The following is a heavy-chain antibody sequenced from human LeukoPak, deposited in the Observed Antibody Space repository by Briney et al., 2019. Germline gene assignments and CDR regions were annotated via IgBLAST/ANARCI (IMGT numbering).Heavy chain of an antibody. CDR2: INWNGGST. D-gene: IGHD3-22*01. V-gene: IGHV3-20*04. CDR3: AKDSGKWLLLDAYFDY. CDR1: GFTFDDYG. J-gene: IGHJ4*02. Sequence: GGSLRLSCAASGFTFDDYGMSWVRQAPGKGLEWVSGINWNGGSTGYADSVKGRFTISRDNSKNTLYLQMNSLRAEDTAVYYCAKDSGKWLLLDAYFDYWGQGTLVTVSS.